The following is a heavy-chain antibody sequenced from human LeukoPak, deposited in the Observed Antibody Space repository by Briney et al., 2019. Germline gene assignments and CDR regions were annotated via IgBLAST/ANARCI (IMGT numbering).Heavy chain of an antibody. CDR3: ARGTKIAVAGTSQRKKFDF. CDR2: MNPNRGNT. V-gene: IGHV1-8*03. J-gene: IGHJ4*02. D-gene: IGHD6-19*01. Sequence: ASVKVSCKASGYTFTSFDINWVRQATGQGLEWMGWMNPNRGNTSYAQKFQGRVTITRNTSIDTAYMELSSLRSEDTAVYYCARGTKIAVAGTSQRKKFDFWGQGTPVTVSS. CDR1: GYTFTSFD.